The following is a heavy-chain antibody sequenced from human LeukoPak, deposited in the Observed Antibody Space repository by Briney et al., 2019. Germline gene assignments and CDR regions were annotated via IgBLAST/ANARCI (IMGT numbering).Heavy chain of an antibody. Sequence: GASVKVSCKASGYTFTSYGISWVRQAPGQGLEWMGWISAYNGNTNYAQKLQGRVTMTTDTSTNTAYMELRSLRSDDTAVYYCASSRYYDSSGYYYLWYFDYWGQGTLVTVSS. CDR1: GYTFTSYG. V-gene: IGHV1-18*01. CDR2: ISAYNGNT. J-gene: IGHJ4*02. D-gene: IGHD3-22*01. CDR3: ASSRYYDSSGYYYLWYFDY.